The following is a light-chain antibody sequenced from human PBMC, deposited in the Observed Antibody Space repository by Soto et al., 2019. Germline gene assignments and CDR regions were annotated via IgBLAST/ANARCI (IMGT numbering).Light chain of an antibody. Sequence: IHLTQSPSSLSASVGDRVTITCRASQGVSSYLAWYQQKPGKAPKLLIYDASTLESGVPSGFSATVSGTEFSLTITSMKNQALEPYDCNQLLDTPITLGQGTR. CDR1: QGVSSY. CDR3: NQLLDTPIT. CDR2: DAS. J-gene: IGKJ5*01. V-gene: IGKV1-9*01.